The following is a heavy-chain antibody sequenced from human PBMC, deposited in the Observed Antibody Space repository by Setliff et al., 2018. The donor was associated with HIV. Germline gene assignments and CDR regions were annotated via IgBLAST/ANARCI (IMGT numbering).Heavy chain of an antibody. CDR1: GGSMRSRSDY. D-gene: IGHD5-12*01. CDR2: LDYGGST. Sequence: SETLSLTCTVSGGSMRSRSDYWGWIRQDPGKGLEWIVILDYGGSTYYNPSLKSRVTISGDTSKNQFSLKLSSVTAADTAVYYCARKSISSGYDYSEDWGQGTLVTVSS. J-gene: IGHJ4*02. V-gene: IGHV4-39*01. CDR3: ARKSISSGYDYSED.